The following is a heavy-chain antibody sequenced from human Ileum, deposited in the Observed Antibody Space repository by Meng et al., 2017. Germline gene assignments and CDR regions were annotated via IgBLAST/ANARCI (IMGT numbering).Heavy chain of an antibody. CDR2: IKQDGSEK. D-gene: IGHD3-10*01. Sequence: GRSLRLSCAASGFTFSSYWMSWVRQAPGKGLEWVANIKQDGSEKYYVDSVKGRFTISRDNAKNSLYLQMNSLRAEDTAVYYCARGHYYGSGTEDAFDIWGQGTMVTVSS. J-gene: IGHJ3*02. V-gene: IGHV3-7*01. CDR1: GFTFSSYW. CDR3: ARGHYYGSGTEDAFDI.